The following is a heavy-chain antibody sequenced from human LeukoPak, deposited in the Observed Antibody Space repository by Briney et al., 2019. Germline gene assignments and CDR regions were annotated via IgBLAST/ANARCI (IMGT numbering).Heavy chain of an antibody. CDR2: IYYSGTT. D-gene: IGHD6-13*01. Sequence: SQTLALLCTVSGGPISSGGYYWSWIRQPPGNGLEWVGYIYYSGTTNYNPSLKSRATISVDTSKNQLSLRLSSVTAADTAVYYCARDRTAATGRQFDYWGQGAQVTVSA. J-gene: IGHJ4*02. CDR3: ARDRTAATGRQFDY. V-gene: IGHV4-61*08. CDR1: GGPISSGGYY.